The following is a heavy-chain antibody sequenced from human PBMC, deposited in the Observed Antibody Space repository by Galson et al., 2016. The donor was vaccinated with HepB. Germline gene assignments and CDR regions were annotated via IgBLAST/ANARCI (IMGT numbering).Heavy chain of an antibody. Sequence: SLRLSCAASGFSFDDYAMSWVRQAPGKGLEWVASLSGMGGSPHYLDTVKGRFTIYRVNSKNTLYLQMQSLRAEDTAVYYCVKCRDKDFWSGYFCGMDVWGQGTTVTVSS. CDR3: VKCRDKDFWSGYFCGMDV. D-gene: IGHD3-3*01. V-gene: IGHV3-23*01. CDR1: GFSFDDYA. J-gene: IGHJ6*02. CDR2: LSGMGGSP.